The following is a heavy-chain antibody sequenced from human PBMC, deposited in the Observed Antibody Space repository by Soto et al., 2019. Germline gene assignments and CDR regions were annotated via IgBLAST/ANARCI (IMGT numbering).Heavy chain of an antibody. D-gene: IGHD3-10*01. CDR3: ARYVTAGTYYFDS. Sequence: ETLSLTCTVSGGSVSNYYWSWIRQPPGKGLEWFGHMYHSGNTYSNPSLKSRVTISVDTSKNQFSLRLSSVTAADTAVYFCARYVTAGTYYFDSWGQGTLVTVSS. V-gene: IGHV4-59*02. CDR2: MYHSGNT. J-gene: IGHJ4*02. CDR1: GGSVSNYY.